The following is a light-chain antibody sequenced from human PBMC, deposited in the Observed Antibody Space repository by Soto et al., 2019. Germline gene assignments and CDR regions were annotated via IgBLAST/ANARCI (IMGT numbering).Light chain of an antibody. CDR3: QQSYSPPPIT. Sequence: IQMTQSPSSLSASVGDRVTITCRASQDTRNDLGWYQQKPVKAPKLLIYAASTLQSGVPSRFSGSGSGTDFTLTISSLQPEDFATYYCQQSYSPPPITFGQGTRLET. CDR2: AAS. V-gene: IGKV1-27*01. CDR1: QDTRND. J-gene: IGKJ5*01.